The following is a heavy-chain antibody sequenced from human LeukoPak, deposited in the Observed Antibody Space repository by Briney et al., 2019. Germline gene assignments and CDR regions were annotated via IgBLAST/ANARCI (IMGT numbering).Heavy chain of an antibody. J-gene: IGHJ4*02. CDR3: ASSGIAAAGTGEVFDY. CDR1: GFTFSSYA. D-gene: IGHD6-13*01. V-gene: IGHV3-30-3*01. Sequence: PGRSLRLSCAASGFTFSSYAMHWVRQAPGKGLEWVAVISYDGSNKYYADSVKGRFTISRDNSKNTLYLQMNSLRAEDTAVYYCASSGIAAAGTGEVFDYWGQGTLVTVSS. CDR2: ISYDGSNK.